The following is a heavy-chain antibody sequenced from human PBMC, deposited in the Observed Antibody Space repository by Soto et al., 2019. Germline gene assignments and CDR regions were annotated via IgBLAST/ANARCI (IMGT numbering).Heavy chain of an antibody. D-gene: IGHD4-17*01. CDR1: GFTFSSYS. J-gene: IGHJ4*02. CDR3: ARAGDYDEYYFDY. Sequence: GGSLRLSCAASGFTFSSYSMNWVRQAPGKGLDWVSYISSSSSTIYYADSVKGRFTISRDNAKTSLYLQMDSLRAEDTAVYYCARAGDYDEYYFDYWGQGTLVTVSS. V-gene: IGHV3-48*01. CDR2: ISSSSSTI.